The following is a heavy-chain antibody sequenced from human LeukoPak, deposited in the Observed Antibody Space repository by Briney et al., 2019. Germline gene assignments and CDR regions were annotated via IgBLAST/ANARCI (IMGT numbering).Heavy chain of an antibody. J-gene: IGHJ4*02. D-gene: IGHD3-10*01. V-gene: IGHV3-21*01. CDR1: GFTFSSYS. CDR3: ARVVWFGETIDY. CDR2: ISSSSSYI. Sequence: GGSLRLSCAASGFTFSSYSMNWVRQAPGKGLEWVSSISSSSSYIYYADSVKGRFTISRDNAKNLLYLQMNSLRAEDTAVYYCARVVWFGETIDYWGQGTLVTVSS.